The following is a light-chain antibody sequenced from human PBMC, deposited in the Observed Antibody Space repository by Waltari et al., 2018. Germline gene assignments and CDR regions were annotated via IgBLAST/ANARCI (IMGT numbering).Light chain of an antibody. CDR3: QQYNSYSRT. CDR2: DAS. J-gene: IGKJ1*01. V-gene: IGKV1-5*01. CDR1: QSISSW. Sequence: DIQMTQSPSTLSASVGDRVTITCRASQSISSWLAWYQQKPGKAPKLLIYDASSLESGVPPRFSGSVSGTEFTLTISSLQPDDFATYYCQQYNSYSRTFGQGTKVEIK.